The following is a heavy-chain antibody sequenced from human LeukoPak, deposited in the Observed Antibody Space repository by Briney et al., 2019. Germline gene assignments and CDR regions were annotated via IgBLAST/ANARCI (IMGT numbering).Heavy chain of an antibody. CDR3: ARDYYDSSGYYRDAFDI. CDR2: IYTSGST. J-gene: IGHJ3*02. D-gene: IGHD3-22*01. V-gene: IGHV4-61*02. Sequence: SETLSLTCTVSGGSVSSGTYYWSWVGQPAGKGLEWIGRIYTSGSTNYNPYLKRRFTMSVATSKNQFSLKLSSVTAADTAVYYCARDYYDSSGYYRDAFDIWGQGTMVTVSS. CDR1: GGSVSSGTYY.